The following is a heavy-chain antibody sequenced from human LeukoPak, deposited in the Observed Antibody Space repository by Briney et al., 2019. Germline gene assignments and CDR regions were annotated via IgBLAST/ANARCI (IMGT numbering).Heavy chain of an antibody. V-gene: IGHV1-69*13. J-gene: IGHJ4*02. Sequence: RASVKVSCKASGGTFSSYAISWVRQAPGQGLEWMGGIIPIFGTANYAQKFQGRVTITADESTSTAYMELRSLRSDDTAVYYCAGDAGDYYDSSNFDYWGQGTLVTVSS. CDR2: IIPIFGTA. CDR1: GGTFSSYA. CDR3: AGDAGDYYDSSNFDY. D-gene: IGHD3-22*01.